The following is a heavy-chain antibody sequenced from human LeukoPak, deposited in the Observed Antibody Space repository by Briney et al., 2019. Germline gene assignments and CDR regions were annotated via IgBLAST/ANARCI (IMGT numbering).Heavy chain of an antibody. V-gene: IGHV3-49*04. CDR1: GFTFGSYA. CDR2: IRSKGDGGTY. Sequence: GGSLRLSCTASGFTFGSYAMSWVRQAPGKGLEWVGAIRSKGDGGTYEYAATGKGRFTRARDDSNSIAYLQMNSLKTEDTAVYYCTRDAPVEMATITGGFYYYYYMDVWGKGTTVTISS. CDR3: TRDAPVEMATITGGFYYYYYMDV. D-gene: IGHD5-24*01. J-gene: IGHJ6*03.